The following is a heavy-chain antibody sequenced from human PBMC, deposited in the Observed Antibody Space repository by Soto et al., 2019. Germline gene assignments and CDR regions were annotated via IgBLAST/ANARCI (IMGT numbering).Heavy chain of an antibody. CDR3: ARDFMVRGVIMGYYFDY. Sequence: QVQLVQSGAEVKKPGSSVKVSCTASGGTFSSYAISWVRQAPGQGLEWMGGIIPIFGTANYAQKFQGRVTITADESTSTAYMELSSLRSEDTAVYYCARDFMVRGVIMGYYFDYWGQGTLVTVSS. CDR1: GGTFSSYA. J-gene: IGHJ4*02. D-gene: IGHD3-10*01. CDR2: IIPIFGTA. V-gene: IGHV1-69*01.